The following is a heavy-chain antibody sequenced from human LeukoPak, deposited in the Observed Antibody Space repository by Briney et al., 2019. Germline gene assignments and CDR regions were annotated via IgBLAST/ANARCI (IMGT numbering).Heavy chain of an antibody. J-gene: IGHJ4*02. Sequence: PGGSLRLSCAASGFTFSSYSMNWVRQAPGKGLEWVSSISSSSSYIYYADSVKGRFTISRDNAKNSLHLQMNSLRAEDTAVYYCAREHSRFFDYWGQGTLVTVSS. CDR2: ISSSSSYI. CDR3: AREHSRFFDY. D-gene: IGHD6-13*01. CDR1: GFTFSSYS. V-gene: IGHV3-21*01.